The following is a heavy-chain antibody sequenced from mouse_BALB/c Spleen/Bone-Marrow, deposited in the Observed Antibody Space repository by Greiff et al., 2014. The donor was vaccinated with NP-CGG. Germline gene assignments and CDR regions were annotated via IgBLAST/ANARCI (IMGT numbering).Heavy chain of an antibody. CDR2: INPYNDGT. V-gene: IGHV1-14*01. CDR1: GYTFTSYV. J-gene: IGHJ3*01. Sequence: EVKVVESGPELVKPGASVKMSCKASGYTFTSYVMHWVKQKPGQGLEWIGYINPYNDGTKYNEKFKGKATLTSDKSSSTAYMELSSLTSEDSAVYYCARRGYRYDGFAYWGQGTLVTVSA. D-gene: IGHD2-14*01. CDR3: ARRGYRYDGFAY.